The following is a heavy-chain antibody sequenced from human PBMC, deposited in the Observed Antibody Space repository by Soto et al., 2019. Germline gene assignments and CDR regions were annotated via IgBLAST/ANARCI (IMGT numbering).Heavy chain of an antibody. J-gene: IGHJ5*02. CDR2: ISSSSSYI. V-gene: IGHV3-21*01. D-gene: IGHD2-2*01. Sequence: GGSLRLSCAASGFTFSSYSMNWVRQAPGKGLEWVSSISSSSSYIYYADSVKGRFTISRDNSKNTLYLQMNSLRAEDTAVYYCAXEKDIVVVPAAINWFDPWGQGTLVTVSS. CDR1: GFTFSSYS. CDR3: AXEKDIVVVPAAINWFDP.